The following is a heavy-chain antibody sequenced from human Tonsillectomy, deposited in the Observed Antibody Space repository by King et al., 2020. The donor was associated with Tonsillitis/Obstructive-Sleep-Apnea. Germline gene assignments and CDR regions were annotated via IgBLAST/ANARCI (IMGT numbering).Heavy chain of an antibody. Sequence: QLQESGPGLVKPSETLSLTCTVSGGSISTYYWSWIRQPPGKGLEWMGYIYYNGSTTYNPSLKSRVTISVDTAKNQFSLKLSSVTAADTAVYYCARDRAVTGGYWYFDLWGRGTLVTVSS. D-gene: IGHD6-19*01. CDR1: GGSISTYY. V-gene: IGHV4-59*01. CDR3: ARDRAVTGGYWYFDL. J-gene: IGHJ2*01. CDR2: IYYNGST.